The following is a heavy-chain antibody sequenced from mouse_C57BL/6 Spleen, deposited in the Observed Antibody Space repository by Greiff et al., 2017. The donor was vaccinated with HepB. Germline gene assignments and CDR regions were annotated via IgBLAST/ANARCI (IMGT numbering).Heavy chain of an antibody. D-gene: IGHD2-1*01. V-gene: IGHV5-12*01. CDR1: GFTFSDYY. J-gene: IGHJ2*01. CDR3: ARRNHYGNYFDY. CDR2: ISNGGGST. Sequence: EVMLVESGGGLVQPGGSLKLSCAASGFTFSDYYMYWVRQTPEKRLEWVAYISNGGGSTYYPDTVKGRFTISRDNAKNTLYLQMSRLKSEVTAMYYCARRNHYGNYFDYWGQGTTLTVSS.